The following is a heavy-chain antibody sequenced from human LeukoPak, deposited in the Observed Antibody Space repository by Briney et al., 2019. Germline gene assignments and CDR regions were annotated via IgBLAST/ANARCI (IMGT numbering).Heavy chain of an antibody. CDR2: ISRDGNSE. CDR3: ARDSVDGPFVISLDL. D-gene: IGHD3-10*01. V-gene: IGHV3-48*03. CDR1: GFSFSSYP. J-gene: IGHJ4*02. Sequence: GGSLRLSCVGTGFSFSSYPMNWVRQAPGKGREWVSHISRDGNSESTVDAPRGRFATSRDNAKNTVFLLINSLRVEDTAVYYCARDSVDGPFVISLDLWGQGALVIVSS.